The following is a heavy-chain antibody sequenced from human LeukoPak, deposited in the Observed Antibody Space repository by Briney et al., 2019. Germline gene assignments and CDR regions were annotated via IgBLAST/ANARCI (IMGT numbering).Heavy chain of an antibody. D-gene: IGHD3-22*01. J-gene: IGHJ3*02. CDR2: IYYGGST. Sequence: PSQTLSLTCTVSGGSISSGGYYWSWIRQHPGKGLEWIVYIYYGGSTYYNPSLKSRVTISVDTSKNQFSLKLSSVTAADTAVYYCARAAYYDSSGYYLDAFDIWGQGTMVTVSS. CDR1: GGSISSGGYY. CDR3: ARAAYYDSSGYYLDAFDI. V-gene: IGHV4-31*03.